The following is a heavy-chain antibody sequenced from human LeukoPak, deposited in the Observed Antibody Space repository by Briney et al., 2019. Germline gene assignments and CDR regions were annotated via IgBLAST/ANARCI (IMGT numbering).Heavy chain of an antibody. J-gene: IGHJ4*02. CDR1: GITFSSYA. CDR3: AKDQGSSCLFDY. D-gene: IGHD6-13*01. Sequence: GGSLRLSCAASGITFSSYAMSWVRQAPGKGLEWVSAISGSGGSTYYADSVKGRFTISRDNSKNTLYLQMNSLRAEDTAVYYCAKDQGSSCLFDYWGQGTLVTVSS. CDR2: ISGSGGST. V-gene: IGHV3-23*01.